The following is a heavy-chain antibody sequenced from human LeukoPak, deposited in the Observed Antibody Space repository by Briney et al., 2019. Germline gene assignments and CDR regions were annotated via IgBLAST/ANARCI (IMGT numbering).Heavy chain of an antibody. V-gene: IGHV4-59*01. CDR1: GGSISSYY. D-gene: IGHD1-26*01. Sequence: SETLSLTCTVSGGSISSYYWSWIRQPPGKGLEWIGFIYNSGSTNYNPSLESRVTISVDTSKNQFSLKLSSVTAADTAVYYCARDHSGRYHNWFDPWGQGTLVTVSS. J-gene: IGHJ5*02. CDR2: IYNSGST. CDR3: ARDHSGRYHNWFDP.